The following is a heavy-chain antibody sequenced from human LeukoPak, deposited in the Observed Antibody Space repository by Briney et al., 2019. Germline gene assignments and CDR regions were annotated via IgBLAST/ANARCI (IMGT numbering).Heavy chain of an antibody. J-gene: IGHJ4*02. CDR1: GFTFSSYA. D-gene: IGHD2-15*01. CDR3: AKAGQVVVAAPSNY. Sequence: GGSLRLSCAASGFTFSSYAMSWVRQAPGKGLEWVSAISGRGGSTYYADSVKGRFTISRDNSKNTLYLQMNSLRAEDTAVYYCAKAGQVVVAAPSNYWGQGTLVTVSS. CDR2: ISGRGGST. V-gene: IGHV3-23*01.